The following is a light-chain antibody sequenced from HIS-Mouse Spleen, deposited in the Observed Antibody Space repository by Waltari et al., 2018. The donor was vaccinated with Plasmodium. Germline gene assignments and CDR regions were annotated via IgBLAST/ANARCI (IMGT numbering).Light chain of an antibody. CDR3: QQYNNWSFT. CDR2: GAS. Sequence: EIVMTKSPATLSVSPGESATLSCRASQSVSSNLAWYQQKPGQAPRLLIYGASTRATGIPARFSGSGSGTEFTLTISSLQSEDFAVYYCQQYNNWSFTFGPGTKVDIK. J-gene: IGKJ3*01. V-gene: IGKV3-15*01. CDR1: QSVSSN.